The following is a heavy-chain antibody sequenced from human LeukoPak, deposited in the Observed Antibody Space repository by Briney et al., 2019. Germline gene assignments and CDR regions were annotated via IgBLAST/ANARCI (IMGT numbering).Heavy chain of an antibody. CDR1: GFTFSSYW. CDR2: IKQDGSEK. D-gene: IGHD2-15*01. J-gene: IGHJ4*02. Sequence: GGSLRLSCAASGFTFSSYWMSWVRQARGKGLEWVANIKQDGSEKYYVDSVKGRFTISRDNAKNSLYLQMNSLRAEDTAVYYCARDLVAPTPGVMDWGQGTLVTVSS. CDR3: ARDLVAPTPGVMD. V-gene: IGHV3-7*04.